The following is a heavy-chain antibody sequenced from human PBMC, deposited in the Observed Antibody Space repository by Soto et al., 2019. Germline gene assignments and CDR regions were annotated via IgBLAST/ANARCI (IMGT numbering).Heavy chain of an antibody. CDR2: IDYSGST. CDR1: GGSISSSSYY. Sequence: QLQLQESGPGLVKPSETLSLTCTVSGGSISSSSYYWGWIRQPPVKGLEWIGTIDYSGSTYYNPSLKSRVTTSDDTSTTHFTLKLSSVTAADTDVYYCARCLPTVAAAGAFWFDPWGQRTLVTVSS. V-gene: IGHV4-39*02. CDR3: ARCLPTVAAAGAFWFDP. D-gene: IGHD6-13*01. J-gene: IGHJ5*02.